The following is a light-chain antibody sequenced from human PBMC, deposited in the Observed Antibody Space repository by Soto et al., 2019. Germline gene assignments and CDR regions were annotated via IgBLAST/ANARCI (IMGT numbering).Light chain of an antibody. J-gene: IGKJ1*01. Sequence: EMVMTQSPATLSVSPGERATLSCRASQGVSSNLAWYQQKPGQAPRLLIYGASTRATGIPARFSGSGSGTEFTLTISSLQSEDFAVYYCQQYNNWPPWTVGQGTKVDSK. CDR2: GAS. V-gene: IGKV3-15*01. CDR3: QQYNNWPPWT. CDR1: QGVSSN.